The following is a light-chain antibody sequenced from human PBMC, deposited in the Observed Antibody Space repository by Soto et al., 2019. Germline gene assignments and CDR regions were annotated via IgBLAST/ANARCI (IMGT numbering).Light chain of an antibody. J-gene: IGKJ1*01. V-gene: IGKV1-39*01. Sequence: DIQMTQSPSSLSASVGDRVTITCRASQSISRYLNWYQQKPGKSPKLLIYATSSLQSGVPSRFSGSGSGTDFTDFTLTISSLQPEDFATHYCQQTYISRWTFGQGTKVDIK. CDR1: QSISRY. CDR2: ATS. CDR3: QQTYISRWT.